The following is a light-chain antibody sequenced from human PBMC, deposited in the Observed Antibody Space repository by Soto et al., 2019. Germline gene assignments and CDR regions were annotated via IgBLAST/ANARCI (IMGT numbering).Light chain of an antibody. CDR2: EGS. Sequence: QSALTQPASVSGSPGQSITISCIGTSSDVGNYNLVSWYQHHPGKAPKVMIYEGSKRPSGISNRFSGSKSGNTASLTISGLQAEDEADSYCCSYAGSSTFVFGTGTKLTVL. J-gene: IGLJ1*01. CDR3: CSYAGSSTFV. CDR1: SSDVGNYNL. V-gene: IGLV2-23*01.